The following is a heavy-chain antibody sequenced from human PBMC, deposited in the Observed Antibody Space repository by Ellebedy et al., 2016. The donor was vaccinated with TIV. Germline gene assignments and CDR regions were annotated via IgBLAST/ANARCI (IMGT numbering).Heavy chain of an antibody. D-gene: IGHD3-3*01. J-gene: IGHJ4*02. CDR2: ISYNSGTT. Sequence: PGGSLRLSCAASGFTFSDYAMTWVRQAPGKGLEWVAAISYNSGTTYHADYVTGRFTIYRDNFKNTLYLQMSSLRVEDTAVYYCARGLRSAYHSGLDYWGQGALVTVSS. V-gene: IGHV3-23*01. CDR1: GFTFSDYA. CDR3: ARGLRSAYHSGLDY.